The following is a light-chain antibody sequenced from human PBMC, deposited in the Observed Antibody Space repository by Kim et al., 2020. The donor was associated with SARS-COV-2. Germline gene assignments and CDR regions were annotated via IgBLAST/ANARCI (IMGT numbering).Light chain of an antibody. CDR2: DVT. CDR3: SSYTDDNTVI. Sequence: GQLIPISCTGTSSDIGGYNYVSWYQQYPGKAPKLMIYDVTDRPSGVSNRFSGSKSANTASLTISGLRADDEATYYCSSYTDDNTVIFGGGTQLTVL. J-gene: IGLJ2*01. CDR1: SSDIGGYNY. V-gene: IGLV2-14*03.